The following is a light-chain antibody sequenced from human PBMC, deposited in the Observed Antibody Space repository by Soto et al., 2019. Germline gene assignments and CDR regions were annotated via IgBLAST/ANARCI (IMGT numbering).Light chain of an antibody. J-gene: IGLJ2*01. CDR3: SSYTTNSPPVV. V-gene: IGLV2-14*01. CDR2: EVT. Sequence: QSALTQPASVSGSPGQSITISCTGSSSDVGAYDSVSWYQQHPGKAPQLIIYEVTNRPSGVSNRFSGSKSGNTASLTISGLLAEDEADYYCSSYTTNSPPVVFGGGTKLTVL. CDR1: SSDVGAYDS.